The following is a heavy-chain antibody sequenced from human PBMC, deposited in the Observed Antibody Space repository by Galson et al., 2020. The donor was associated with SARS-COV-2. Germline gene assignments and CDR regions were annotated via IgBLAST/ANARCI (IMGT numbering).Heavy chain of an antibody. J-gene: IGHJ4*02. CDR3: AKDAY. CDR1: GFTFSNFW. Sequence: GGSLRLSCEASGFTFSNFWLSWVRQTPGKGLEWVASIKNDGTQIYYLDSVRGRFAISRDNARSSLYLQMNSLRAEDTAVYYCAKDAYWGQGTLVTVSS. V-gene: IGHV3-7*01. CDR2: IKNDGTQI.